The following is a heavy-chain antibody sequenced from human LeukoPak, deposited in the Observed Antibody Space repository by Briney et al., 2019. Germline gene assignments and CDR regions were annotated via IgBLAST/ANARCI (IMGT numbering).Heavy chain of an antibody. Sequence: PSETLSLTCTVSGGSISSSSYYWGWIRQPPGKGLEWLGSIYYSGSTYYNPSLKSRVTISVDTSKNQFSLKLSSVTAADTAVYYCARPLSGSYYPFDYWGQGTLVTVSS. V-gene: IGHV4-39*01. CDR1: GGSISSSSYY. J-gene: IGHJ4*02. CDR3: ARPLSGSYYPFDY. D-gene: IGHD1-26*01. CDR2: IYYSGST.